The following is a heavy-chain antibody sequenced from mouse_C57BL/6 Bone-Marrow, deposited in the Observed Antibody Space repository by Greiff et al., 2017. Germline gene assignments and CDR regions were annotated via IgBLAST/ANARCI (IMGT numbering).Heavy chain of an antibody. V-gene: IGHV1-80*01. CDR1: GYAFSSYW. CDR2: IYPGDGDT. Sequence: LQESGAELVKPGASVKISCKASGYAFSSYWMNWVKQRPGKGLEWIGQIYPGDGDTNYNGKFKGKATLTADKSSSTAYMQLSSLTSEDSAVYFCARGGTVVAPRYFDVWGTGTTVTVSS. J-gene: IGHJ1*03. D-gene: IGHD1-1*01. CDR3: ARGGTVVAPRYFDV.